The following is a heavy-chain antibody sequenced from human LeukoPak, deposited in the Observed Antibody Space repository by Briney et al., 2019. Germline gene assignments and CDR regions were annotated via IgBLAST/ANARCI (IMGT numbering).Heavy chain of an antibody. V-gene: IGHV1-8*01. CDR3: ARVRIAVGHNWFDP. CDR1: GYTFTRYD. J-gene: IGHJ5*02. D-gene: IGHD6-19*01. Sequence: ASVKVSCKASGYTFTRYDINWVRQAAGQGLEWMGWMNPNSGNTGYAQKFQGRVTMTSNTAISTAYMELSSLRSEDTAVYYCARVRIAVGHNWFDPWGQGTLVTVSS. CDR2: MNPNSGNT.